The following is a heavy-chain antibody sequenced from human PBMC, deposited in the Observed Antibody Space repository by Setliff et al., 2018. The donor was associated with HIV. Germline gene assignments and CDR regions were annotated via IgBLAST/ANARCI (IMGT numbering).Heavy chain of an antibody. D-gene: IGHD5-12*01. CDR3: ASAGAWQRNALDI. V-gene: IGHV1-46*01. CDR1: GYSFTNHY. Sequence: GASVKVSCKPSGYSFTNHYMHWVRQAPGQGLEWMGVINPTGGSTRNTQKFQGRVAMTRDTSTSTVYMELSSLRSEDTAAYYCASAGAWQRNALDIWGQGTMVTVS. J-gene: IGHJ3*02. CDR2: INPTGGST.